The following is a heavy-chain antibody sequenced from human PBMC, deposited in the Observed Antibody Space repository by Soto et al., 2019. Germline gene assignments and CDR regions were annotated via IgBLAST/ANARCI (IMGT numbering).Heavy chain of an antibody. CDR2: ISSSSSYT. CDR1: GFTFSDYY. D-gene: IGHD2-15*01. J-gene: IGHJ4*02. V-gene: IGHV3-11*06. Sequence: GGSLRLSCAASGFTFSDYYMSWIRQAPGKGLEWVSYISSSSSYTNYADSVKGRFTISRDNAKNSLYLQMNSLRAEDTAVYYCARGAPGGSRSSDYWGQGTLVTVSS. CDR3: ARGAPGGSRSSDY.